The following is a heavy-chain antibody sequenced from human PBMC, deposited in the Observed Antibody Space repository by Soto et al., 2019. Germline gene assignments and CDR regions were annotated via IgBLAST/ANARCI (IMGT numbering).Heavy chain of an antibody. D-gene: IGHD6-19*01. Sequence: QVQLVQSGAEVKQPGSSVKVSCKTSGGTFSTYAIYWVRQAPGQGLEWMGAIIPLFGTADYAQKFQGRVTITADESTSTAYMELRSLRSEDTAVYYCARPKGSYSSGYYYFDYWGQGTLVTVS. CDR2: IIPLFGTA. CDR1: GGTFSTYA. CDR3: ARPKGSYSSGYYYFDY. J-gene: IGHJ4*02. V-gene: IGHV1-69*01.